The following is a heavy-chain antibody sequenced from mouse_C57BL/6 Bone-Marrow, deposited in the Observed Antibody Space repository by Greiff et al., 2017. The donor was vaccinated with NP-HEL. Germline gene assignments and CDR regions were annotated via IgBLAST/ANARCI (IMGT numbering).Heavy chain of an antibody. CDR1: GYTFTDYN. V-gene: IGHV1-22*01. D-gene: IGHD1-1*01. CDR3: GKGGDTTDY. CDR2: INPNNGGT. Sequence: EVQLQQSGPELVKPGASVKMSCKASGYTFTDYNMHWVKQSPGKSLEWIGYINPNNGGTSYNQKFKGKATLTVNKSSSTAYMELRSLTSEDSAVYYCGKGGDTTDYWGQGTTLTVSS. J-gene: IGHJ2*01.